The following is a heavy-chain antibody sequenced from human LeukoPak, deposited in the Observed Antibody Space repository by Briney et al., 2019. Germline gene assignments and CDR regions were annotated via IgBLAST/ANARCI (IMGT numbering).Heavy chain of an antibody. CDR3: ARRSSSGWYPDYYYDYMDV. V-gene: IGHV3-66*04. CDR2: IYSGGST. Sequence: GGSLRLSCAASGFTVSGNYMSWVRQAPGKGLEWVSVIYSGGSTYNADSVKGRFTISRDNSKNTLYLKMDSLRGEDTAVYYCARRSSSGWYPDYYYDYMDVWGKGTTVTISS. CDR1: GFTVSGNY. D-gene: IGHD6-19*01. J-gene: IGHJ6*03.